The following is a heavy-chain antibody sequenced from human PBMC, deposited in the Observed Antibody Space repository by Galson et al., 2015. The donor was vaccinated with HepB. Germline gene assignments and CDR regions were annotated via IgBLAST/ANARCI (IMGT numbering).Heavy chain of an antibody. V-gene: IGHV3-23*01. D-gene: IGHD1-26*01. CDR3: AKEGGPLGGATGGWFDP. CDR2: ISGSGGST. CDR1: GFTFSNYA. J-gene: IGHJ5*02. Sequence: SLRLSCAASGFTFSNYAMSWVRQAPGKGLEWVSTISGSGGSTSYADSVKGRFTISKDNSRNTLYVQMKSLRAEDTAVYYCAKEGGPLGGATGGWFDPWGQGTLVTVSS.